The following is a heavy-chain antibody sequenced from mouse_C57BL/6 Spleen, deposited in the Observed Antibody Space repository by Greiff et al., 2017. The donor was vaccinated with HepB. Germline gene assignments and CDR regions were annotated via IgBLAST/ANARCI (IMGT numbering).Heavy chain of an antibody. CDR2: ISDGGSYT. V-gene: IGHV5-4*01. CDR3: ARDDYDLCVAY. D-gene: IGHD2-4*01. Sequence: GQRVESGGGLVKPGGSLKLSCAASGFTFSSYAMSWVRQAPEKRLEWVATISDGGSYTYYPDNVKGRFTISRDNAKNNLYLQMSHLKSEDTAMYFCARDDYDLCVAYWGQGGLGTVSA. J-gene: IGHJ3*01. CDR1: GFTFSSYA.